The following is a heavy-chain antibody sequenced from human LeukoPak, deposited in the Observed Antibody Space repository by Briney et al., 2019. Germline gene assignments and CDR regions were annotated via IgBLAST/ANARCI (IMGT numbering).Heavy chain of an antibody. D-gene: IGHD6-13*01. J-gene: IGHJ4*02. CDR1: GFTLSSYW. CDR2: IKHDGTEQ. Sequence: PGGSLRLSCAASGFTLSSYWMSWVRQAPGKGLEWVANIKHDGTEQYFVDSVKGRFTISRDNAKNSLFLQMNSLRAEDTAVYYCARSYSRVGFDFWGQGTLVTVSS. CDR3: ARSYSRVGFDF. V-gene: IGHV3-7*04.